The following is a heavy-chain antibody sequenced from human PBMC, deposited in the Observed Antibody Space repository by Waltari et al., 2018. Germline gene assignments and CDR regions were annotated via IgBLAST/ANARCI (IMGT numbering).Heavy chain of an antibody. CDR1: GDSLGNRDF. CDR2: VHSSGRT. D-gene: IGHD2-15*01. J-gene: IGHJ4*02. CDR3: ARDRGRGLYLES. V-gene: IGHV4-4*02. Sequence: QLQLQESGPGLVKPSGTLSLTCAVFGDSLGNRDFWSWVRQPPGKGLEWIGQVHSSGRTNYTPSFASRVTVSVDTSTRQFSLKVTSATAADTAVYYCARDRGRGLYLESWGQGILVTVSP.